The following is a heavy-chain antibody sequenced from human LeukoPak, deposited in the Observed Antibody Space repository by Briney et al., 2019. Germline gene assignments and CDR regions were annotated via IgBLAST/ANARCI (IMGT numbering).Heavy chain of an antibody. CDR3: ATYYDSSGYYSYFDY. Sequence: SETLSLTCAVYGGSFSGYYRSWIRQPPGKGLEWIGEINHSGSTNYNPSLKSRVTISVDTSKNQFSLKLSSVTAADTAVYYCATYYDSSGYYSYFDYWGQGTLVTVSS. CDR2: INHSGST. J-gene: IGHJ4*02. D-gene: IGHD3-22*01. CDR1: GGSFSGYY. V-gene: IGHV4-34*01.